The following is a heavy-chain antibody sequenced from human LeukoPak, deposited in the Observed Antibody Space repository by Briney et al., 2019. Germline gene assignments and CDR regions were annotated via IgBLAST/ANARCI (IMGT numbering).Heavy chain of an antibody. D-gene: IGHD3-3*01. J-gene: IGHJ4*02. CDR1: GFTFSNYA. V-gene: IGHV3-23*01. Sequence: GGSLRLSCAASGFTFSNYAMSWVRQAPGKGLEWVSGIRGSGDNTYYADSVKGRFTISRDNSKNTLYLQMNSLGAEDTAVYYCAKGRDFGVVTTFDYWGQGTLVTVSS. CDR3: AKGRDFGVVTTFDY. CDR2: IRGSGDNT.